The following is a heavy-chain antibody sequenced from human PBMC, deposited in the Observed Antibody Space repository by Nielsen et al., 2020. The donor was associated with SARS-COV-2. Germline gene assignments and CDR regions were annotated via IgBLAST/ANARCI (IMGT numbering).Heavy chain of an antibody. Sequence: GESLKISCAGSGFSFSNYGMHWVRQAPGKGLEWLAVISYDGSNKYYADSVKGRFTISRDNAKNSLYLQMNSLRAEDTAVYYCARVGTEWFGDLLGFDYWGQGTLVTVSS. CDR3: ARVGTEWFGDLLGFDY. CDR2: ISYDGSNK. D-gene: IGHD3-10*01. CDR1: GFSFSNYG. J-gene: IGHJ4*02. V-gene: IGHV3-30*03.